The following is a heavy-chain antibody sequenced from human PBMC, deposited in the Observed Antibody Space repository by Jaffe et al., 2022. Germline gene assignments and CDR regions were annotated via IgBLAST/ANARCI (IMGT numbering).Heavy chain of an antibody. J-gene: IGHJ4*02. Sequence: QVQLVQSGAEVKKPGASVKVSCKASGYTFTGYYMHWVRQAPGQGLEWMGRINPNSGGTNYAQKFQGRVTMTRDTSISTAYMELSRLRSDDTAVYYCARAKGYCSGGSCIGSSFDYWGQGTLVTVSS. V-gene: IGHV1-2*06. CDR3: ARAKGYCSGGSCIGSSFDY. D-gene: IGHD2-15*01. CDR2: INPNSGGT. CDR1: GYTFTGYY.